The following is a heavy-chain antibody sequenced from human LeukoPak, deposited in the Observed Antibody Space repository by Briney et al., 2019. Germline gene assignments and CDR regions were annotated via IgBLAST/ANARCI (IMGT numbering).Heavy chain of an antibody. Sequence: GGSLRLSCAASGFTFSSYAMSWVRQAPGKGLEWVSAISGSGGSTHYADSVKGRFTISRDNSKNTLYLQMNSLRAEDTAVYYCAKWDATIFGVVKGIFDYWGQGTLVTVSS. D-gene: IGHD3-3*01. J-gene: IGHJ4*02. CDR2: ISGSGGST. CDR1: GFTFSSYA. V-gene: IGHV3-23*01. CDR3: AKWDATIFGVVKGIFDY.